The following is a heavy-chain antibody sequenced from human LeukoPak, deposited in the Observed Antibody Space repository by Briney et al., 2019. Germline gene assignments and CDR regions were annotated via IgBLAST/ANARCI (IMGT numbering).Heavy chain of an antibody. D-gene: IGHD5-24*01. V-gene: IGHV4-59*08. CDR3: ARHKQRWLHWGDFDY. Sequence: SETLSLTCTVSGGSISSYYWSWIRQPPGKGLEWLGHIKYSGSPNYKPSLKSRVTMSVDTSKNQFSLKLRSVTAADTAVYYCARHKQRWLHWGDFDYWGQGTLVTVSS. CDR2: IKYSGSP. CDR1: GGSISSYY. J-gene: IGHJ4*02.